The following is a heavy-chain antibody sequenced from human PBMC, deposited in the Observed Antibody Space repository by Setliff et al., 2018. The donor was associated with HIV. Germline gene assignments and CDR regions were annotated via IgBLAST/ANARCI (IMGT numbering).Heavy chain of an antibody. V-gene: IGHV4-59*01. CDR3: ARGQPQGGGTYWSAFDI. CDR1: GGFISNTY. CDR2: VYYTGAS. D-gene: IGHD1-26*01. J-gene: IGHJ3*02. Sequence: PSETLSLTCTVSGGFISNTYWSWIRQPPGKGLEWLGFVYYTGASDYNPSIKSRLTISLDTSRTHFSLKLTSVTAADTAVYYCARGQPQGGGTYWSAFDIWGRGTMVTVSS.